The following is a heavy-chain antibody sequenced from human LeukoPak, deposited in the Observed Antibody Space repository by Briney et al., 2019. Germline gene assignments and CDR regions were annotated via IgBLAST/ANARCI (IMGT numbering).Heavy chain of an antibody. V-gene: IGHV4-38-2*02. CDR3: ARGPYSYDSSGAFDI. CDR1: GYSISSGYY. J-gene: IGHJ3*02. Sequence: SETLSLTCTVSGYSISSGYYWGWIRQPPGKGLEWIGNIYHSGSTNYNPSLKSRVTISVDTSKNQFSLKLSSVTAADTAVYFCARGPYSYDSSGAFDIWGQGTMVTVSS. CDR2: IYHSGST. D-gene: IGHD3-22*01.